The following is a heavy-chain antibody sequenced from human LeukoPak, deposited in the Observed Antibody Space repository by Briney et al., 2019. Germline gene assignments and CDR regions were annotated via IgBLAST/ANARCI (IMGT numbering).Heavy chain of an antibody. CDR3: ARVSEEGSIAAAGTFYMDV. CDR2: IYYSGST. CDR1: GGSISSYY. D-gene: IGHD6-13*01. V-gene: IGHV4-59*01. Sequence: PSETLSLTCTVSGGSISSYYWSWIRQPPGKGLEWIGYIYYSGSTNYNPSLKSRVTISVDTSKNQFSLKLSSVTAADTAVYYCARVSEEGSIAAAGTFYMDVWGKGTTVNVSS. J-gene: IGHJ6*03.